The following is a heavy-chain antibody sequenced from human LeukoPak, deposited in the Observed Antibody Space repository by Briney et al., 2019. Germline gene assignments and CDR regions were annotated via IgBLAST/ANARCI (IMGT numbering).Heavy chain of an antibody. D-gene: IGHD4-23*01. CDR2: INPSGGST. CDR3: ARRSYGGNSYYYYYGMDV. V-gene: IGHV1-46*01. J-gene: IGHJ6*02. CDR1: GYTFTSYY. Sequence: GASVKVSCKASGYTFTSYYMHWVRQAPGQGLEWMGIINPSGGSTSYAQKFQGRVTMTRDASTSTVYMELSSLRSEDTAVYYCARRSYGGNSYYYYYGMDVWGQGTTVTVSS.